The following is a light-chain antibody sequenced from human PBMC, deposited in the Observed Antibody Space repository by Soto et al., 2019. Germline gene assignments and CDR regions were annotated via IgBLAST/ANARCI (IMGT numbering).Light chain of an antibody. CDR1: HNISSTY. CDR3: QHYGSSMYT. CDR2: GAS. V-gene: IGKV3-20*01. Sequence: EVVLTQSPGTLSLSPGEGATLSCRVSHNISSTYLAWYQQKPGQAPRLLIYGASSRATGIPDRFSGSGSGTDFTLTVSRLEPEDFAVFSCQHYGSSMYTFGQGTRLDIK. J-gene: IGKJ2*01.